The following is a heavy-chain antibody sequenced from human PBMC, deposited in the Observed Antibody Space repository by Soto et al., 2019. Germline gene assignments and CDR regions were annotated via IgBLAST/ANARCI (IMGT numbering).Heavy chain of an antibody. CDR3: VRENYYYGMDV. V-gene: IGHV3-66*01. CDR1: GFTVSVNL. CDR2: INSGGST. J-gene: IGHJ6*02. Sequence: PGGSLRLSCAASGFTVSVNLMNWVRQGSGKGLEWVSVINSGGSTDYADSVKGRFTISRDISRNTLYLQMNSLRAEDTAVYYCVRENYYYGMDVWGQGTTVTVSS.